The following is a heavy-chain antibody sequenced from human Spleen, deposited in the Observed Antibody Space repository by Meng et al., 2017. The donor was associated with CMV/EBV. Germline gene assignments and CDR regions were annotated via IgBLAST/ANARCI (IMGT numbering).Heavy chain of an antibody. Sequence: SETLSLTCTVSGGSVSSGSYYWSWIRQPPGKGLEWIGYIYYTGSTSYNPSLKSRIAISVDTSKNHFSLRLRSVTAADTAVYYCAKMDRYDFWMDVWGQGTTVTVSS. D-gene: IGHD3-3*01. CDR1: GGSVSSGSYY. V-gene: IGHV4-61*03. CDR3: AKMDRYDFWMDV. J-gene: IGHJ6*02. CDR2: IYYTGST.